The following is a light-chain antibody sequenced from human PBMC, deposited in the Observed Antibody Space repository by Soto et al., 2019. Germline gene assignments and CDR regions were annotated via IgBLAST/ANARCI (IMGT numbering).Light chain of an antibody. CDR2: RNN. CDR1: SSNIGSNY. V-gene: IGLV1-47*01. J-gene: IGLJ1*01. CDR3: AALDASLSAPFYS. Sequence: QSVLTQPPSASVTPGQRVTISCPGSSSNIGSNYVYWYQQLPGTAPKLLIYRNNQRPSGVPDRFSGYKSGTSASLAISGLRSVDEADYYCAALDASLSAPFYSFRTGTKVTVL.